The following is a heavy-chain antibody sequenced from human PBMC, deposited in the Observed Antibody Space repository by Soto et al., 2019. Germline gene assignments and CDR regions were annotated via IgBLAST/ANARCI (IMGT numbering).Heavy chain of an antibody. CDR2: IYYSGST. D-gene: IGHD5-12*01. V-gene: IGHV4-59*01. CDR3: ARGNRGKGWLQLPTNYYYYGMDV. Sequence: SETLSLTCTVSGGSISSYYWSWIRQPPGKGLEWIGYIYYSGSTNYNPSLKSRVTISVDTSKNQFSLKLSSVTAADTAVYYCARGNRGKGWLQLPTNYYYYGMDVWGQGTTVTVS. CDR1: GGSISSYY. J-gene: IGHJ6*02.